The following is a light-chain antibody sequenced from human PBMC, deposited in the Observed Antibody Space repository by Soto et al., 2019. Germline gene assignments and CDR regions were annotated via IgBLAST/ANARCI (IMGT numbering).Light chain of an antibody. CDR1: SSDVGGYNY. V-gene: IGLV2-14*01. CDR3: SSYTSTNTLYL. CDR2: DVN. J-gene: IGLJ1*01. Sequence: QSALTQPASVSGSPGQSITISCTGTSSDVGGYNYVSWYQLHPGKAPKLIIYDVNNRPSGVSSRFSGSKSGNTASLTISGXXXEDEAXXXCSSYTSTNTLYLFGTGTKLTVL.